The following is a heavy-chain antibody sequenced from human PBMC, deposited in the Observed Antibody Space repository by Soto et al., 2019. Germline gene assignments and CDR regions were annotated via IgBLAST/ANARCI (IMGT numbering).Heavy chain of an antibody. CDR2: ISSSDTTI. J-gene: IGHJ6*02. V-gene: IGHV3-48*03. CDR3: ARDKDGSYYGYSYYYGMDV. D-gene: IGHD3-10*01. Sequence: VGSLRLSCAASGFTFSSYEMNWVRQAPGKGLEWVSYISSSDTTIYYADSVKGRFTISRDNAKNSLYLQMDSLRAEDTAVYYCARDKDGSYYGYSYYYGMDVWGQGTTVTVSS. CDR1: GFTFSSYE.